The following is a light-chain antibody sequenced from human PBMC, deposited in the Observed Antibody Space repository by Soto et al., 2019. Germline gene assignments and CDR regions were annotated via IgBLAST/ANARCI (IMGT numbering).Light chain of an antibody. CDR1: QSISSY. CDR2: AAS. V-gene: IGKV1-39*01. J-gene: IGKJ2*01. Sequence: DIQMTQSPSSLSASVGDRVTITCRASQSISSYLNWYQQKPGKHPKLLIYAASTLQSGVPSRFSGSGSGTDVTLTISSLQAEDFATYYCQQRYSSPQTFGQGTKLEIK. CDR3: QQRYSSPQT.